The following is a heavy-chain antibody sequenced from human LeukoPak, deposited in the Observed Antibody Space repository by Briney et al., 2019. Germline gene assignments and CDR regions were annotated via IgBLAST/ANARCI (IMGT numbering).Heavy chain of an antibody. CDR1: GFSFSSYW. V-gene: IGHV3-7*01. J-gene: IGHJ6*03. D-gene: IGHD4-17*01. CDR2: IKQDGGDK. CDR3: ARDQPLTVATWGYFYYYMDV. Sequence: GGSLRLSCAASGFSFSSYWMSWVRHAPGKGLEWVANIKQDGGDKYYVDSVKGRFTISRDNAKNSLYLQMNSLRAEDTAVYFCARDQPLTVATWGYFYYYMDVWGKGTTVTVSS.